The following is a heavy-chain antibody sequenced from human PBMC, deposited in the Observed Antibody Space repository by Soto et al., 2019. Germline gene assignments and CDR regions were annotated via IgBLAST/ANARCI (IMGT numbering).Heavy chain of an antibody. CDR1: GYTFSNYD. CDR2: ISAYNGNT. Sequence: QVQLVQSGAEVKKPGASVKVSCKASGYTFSNYDITWVRQAAGQVLEWMGWISAYNGNTKYAQNFQDRVTMTTEMSTTTTYMELRSLTSDDTGVYYCAREGYGDYWGQGTLVTVSS. D-gene: IGHD5-18*01. J-gene: IGHJ4*02. V-gene: IGHV1-18*01. CDR3: AREGYGDY.